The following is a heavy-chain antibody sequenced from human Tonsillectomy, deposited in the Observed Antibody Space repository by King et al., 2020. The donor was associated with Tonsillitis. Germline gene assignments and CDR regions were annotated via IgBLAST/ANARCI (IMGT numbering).Heavy chain of an antibody. CDR3: TKLRREWGLLRGGGDYYFDY. CDR2: LKMKIDGGTT. Sequence: VQLVESGGGLVKPGGSLRLSCAASGFTFSNAWMNWVRQGPGKGPEWVGRLKMKIDGGTTDYAAPVKGRFTNSRDDSKNTLYLQLNSLKTEDTAVYYCTKLRREWGLLRGGGDYYFDYWGQGTLVTGSS. V-gene: IGHV3-15*07. J-gene: IGHJ4*02. D-gene: IGHD1-26*01. CDR1: GFTFSNAW.